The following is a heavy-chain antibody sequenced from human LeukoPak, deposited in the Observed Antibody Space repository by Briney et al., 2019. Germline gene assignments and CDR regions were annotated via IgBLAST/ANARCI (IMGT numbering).Heavy chain of an antibody. Sequence: SETLSLTCTVSGGSISSYYWSWIRQPPGKGLEWIGYIYYSGSTNYNPSLKSRVTISVDTSKNQFSLKLSSVTAADTAVYYCARQSIAARRAFDIWGQGTMVTVSS. CDR1: GGSISSYY. J-gene: IGHJ3*02. D-gene: IGHD6-6*01. CDR2: IYYSGST. CDR3: ARQSIAARRAFDI. V-gene: IGHV4-59*01.